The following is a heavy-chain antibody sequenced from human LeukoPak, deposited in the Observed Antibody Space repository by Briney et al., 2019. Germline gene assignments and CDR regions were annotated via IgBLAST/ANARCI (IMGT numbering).Heavy chain of an antibody. CDR2: INYSGTT. D-gene: IGHD3/OR15-3a*01. CDR3: VRRGEWTAWNFDY. Sequence: PSETLSFTCAVNGGAFSGYYWSWIRQSPEHGLVWIGDINYSGTTISNPSLESRVSMSMDLTEKRFSLELTSMTAADTAVYYCVRRGEWTAWNFDYWAQGSLVTVAS. CDR1: GGAFSGYY. J-gene: IGHJ4*02. V-gene: IGHV4-34*01.